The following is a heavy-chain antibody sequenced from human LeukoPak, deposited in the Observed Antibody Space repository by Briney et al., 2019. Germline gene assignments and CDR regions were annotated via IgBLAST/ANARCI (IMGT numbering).Heavy chain of an antibody. CDR2: ISGSGDTT. CDR1: GFTFSNLA. D-gene: IGHD5-24*01. V-gene: IGHV3-23*01. CDR3: AKDQGGTPNYRYYFDS. Sequence: GGSLRLSWAASGFTFSNLAMTWVRQAPGKGLEWVSSISGSGDTTYYADSVKGRFTISRDNSKNTLYLQMSTLRAEDTAIYYCAKDQGGTPNYRYYFDSWGREPWSPSPQ. J-gene: IGHJ4*02.